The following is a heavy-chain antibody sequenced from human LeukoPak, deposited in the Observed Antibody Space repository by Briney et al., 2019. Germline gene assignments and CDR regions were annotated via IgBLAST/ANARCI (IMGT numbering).Heavy chain of an antibody. Sequence: PGGSLRLSCAASGFTFSSYGMHWVRQAPGKGLEWVAVIWYDGGNKYYVDSVKGRFTISRDNSKNTLYLQMNSLRAEDTAVYYCARDAYGSGSYYNPWYYYGMDVWGQGTTVAVSS. J-gene: IGHJ6*02. D-gene: IGHD3-10*01. CDR3: ARDAYGSGSYYNPWYYYGMDV. V-gene: IGHV3-33*01. CDR1: GFTFSSYG. CDR2: IWYDGGNK.